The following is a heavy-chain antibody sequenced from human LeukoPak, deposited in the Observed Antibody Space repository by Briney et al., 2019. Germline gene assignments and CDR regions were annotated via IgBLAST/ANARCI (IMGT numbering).Heavy chain of an antibody. CDR3: ARGSYSSSNYFDY. CDR1: GFTLSSYS. CDR2: ISSTGSTT. D-gene: IGHD6-6*01. Sequence: GGSLRLSCAASGFTLSSYSMNWVRQAPGKGLEWVSYISSTGSTTYYADSVRGRFTISRDNAKNSLYLQMNSLRDEDTAVYYCARGSYSSSNYFDYWGQGTLVTVSS. J-gene: IGHJ4*02. V-gene: IGHV3-48*02.